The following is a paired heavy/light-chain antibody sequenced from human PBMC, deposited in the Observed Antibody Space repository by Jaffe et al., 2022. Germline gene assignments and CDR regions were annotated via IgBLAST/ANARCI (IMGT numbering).Light chain of an antibody. J-gene: IGKJ2*01. Sequence: EIVMTQSPATLSVSPGEGATLSCRASQSVSSNLAWYQQKPGQAPRLLIYGASTRATGIPARFSGSGSGTEFTLTISSLQSEDFAVYYCQQYNNWPPSMYTFGQGTKLEIK. CDR1: QSVSSN. V-gene: IGKV3-15*01. CDR3: QQYNNWPPSMYT. CDR2: GAS.
Heavy chain of an antibody. CDR1: GYSISSGFY. CDR3: ARQPGYSSGWHAFDI. Sequence: QVQLQESGPGLVKPSETLSLTCAVSGYSISSGFYWGWIRQPPGNGLEWIGSIYHSGSTYYNPSLKSRVTISVDTSKNQFSLNLSSVTAADTAVYYCARQPGYSSGWHAFDIWGQGTMVTVFS. J-gene: IGHJ3*02. D-gene: IGHD6-19*01. V-gene: IGHV4-38-2*01. CDR2: IYHSGST.